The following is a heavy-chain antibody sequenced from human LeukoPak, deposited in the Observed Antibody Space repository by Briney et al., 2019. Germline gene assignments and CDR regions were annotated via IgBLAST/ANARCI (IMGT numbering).Heavy chain of an antibody. D-gene: IGHD6-6*01. CDR1: LYSVSSNSVA. V-gene: IGHV6-1*01. CDR3: ARESSSSFEY. J-gene: IGHJ4*02. Sequence: SQTLPLTFAISLYSVSSNSVAWNWIRQSPSRGLEWLGKTYYRCKWYNDYAVSVKIPITINPDTSKNQLSLQLNSVALEDRDMYYCARESSSSFEYWGQGTLVTVSS. CDR2: TYYRCKWYN.